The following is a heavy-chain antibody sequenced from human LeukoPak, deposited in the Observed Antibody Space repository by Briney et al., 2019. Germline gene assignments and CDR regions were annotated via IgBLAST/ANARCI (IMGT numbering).Heavy chain of an antibody. V-gene: IGHV3-30*03. CDR1: GFTFSSYG. CDR3: VRDFRSADY. CDR2: ISYDGSNK. Sequence: GGSLRLSCAASGFTFSSYGMHWVRQAPGKGLEWVAVISYDGSNKYYADSVKGRFTISRDNAKNMVFLQMNSLRADDTAVYYCVRDFRSADYWGQGILVTVSS. J-gene: IGHJ4*02.